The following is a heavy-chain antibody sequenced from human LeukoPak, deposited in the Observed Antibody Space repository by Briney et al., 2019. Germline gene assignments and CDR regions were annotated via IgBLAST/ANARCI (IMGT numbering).Heavy chain of an antibody. D-gene: IGHD1-20*01. CDR1: GGTFTSYA. CDR2: IIPKAATP. CDR3: ARFTNWKYYFDY. Sequence: SVKVSCKASGGTFTSYAISWVRQAPGEGLEWMGGIIPKAATPNYSQKFQGRVTISADKSTSTAYMELSRLTSEDTAVYYCARFTNWKYYFDYWGQGTLVTVSS. J-gene: IGHJ4*02. V-gene: IGHV1-69*06.